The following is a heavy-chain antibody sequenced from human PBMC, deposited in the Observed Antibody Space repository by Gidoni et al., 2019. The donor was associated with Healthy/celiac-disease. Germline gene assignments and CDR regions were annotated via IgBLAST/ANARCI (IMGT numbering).Heavy chain of an antibody. CDR1: GFTVSSNY. Sequence: EVQLVESGGGLVQPGGSLRLSCAASGFTVSSNYMVWVRQAPGKGLEWVSVIYSGGSTYYADSVKGRFTISRHNSKNTLYLQMNSLRAEDTAVYYCARAPLYCSSTSCSRTYYYYGMDVWGQGTTVTVSS. CDR3: ARAPLYCSSTSCSRTYYYYGMDV. D-gene: IGHD2-2*01. V-gene: IGHV3-53*04. CDR2: IYSGGST. J-gene: IGHJ6*02.